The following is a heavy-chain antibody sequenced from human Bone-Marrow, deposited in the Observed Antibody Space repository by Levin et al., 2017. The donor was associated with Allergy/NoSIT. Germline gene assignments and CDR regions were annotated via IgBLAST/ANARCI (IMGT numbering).Heavy chain of an antibody. CDR3: ARDKPKRAVFGVVTGRHFDN. V-gene: IGHV3-48*03. D-gene: IGHD3-3*01. Sequence: QSGGSLRLSCATSGFIFSAYEMNWVRQAPGKGLEWISFISSSGSSIYYAASVKGRFTISRDNTRNSLFLQMDSLRVEDTAVYYCARDKPKRAVFGVVTGRHFDNWGQGALVIVSS. CDR1: GFIFSAYE. CDR2: ISSSGSSI. J-gene: IGHJ4*02.